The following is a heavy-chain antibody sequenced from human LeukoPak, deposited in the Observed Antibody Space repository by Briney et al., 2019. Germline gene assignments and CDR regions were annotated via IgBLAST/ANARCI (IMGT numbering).Heavy chain of an antibody. Sequence: PGGSLRLSCAVSGFTFSSYSMNWVRQAPGKGLEWVSSVSSSSTYIYYADSVKGRFTISRDNAKKSLYLHMNSLRAEDTAVYYCARDYLEGATRSEYYWGQGTLVTVSS. V-gene: IGHV3-21*01. CDR3: ARDYLEGATRSEYY. CDR1: GFTFSSYS. CDR2: VSSSSTYI. J-gene: IGHJ4*02. D-gene: IGHD1-26*01.